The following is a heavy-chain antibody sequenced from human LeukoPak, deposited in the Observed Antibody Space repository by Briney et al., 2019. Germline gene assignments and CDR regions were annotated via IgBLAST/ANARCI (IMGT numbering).Heavy chain of an antibody. CDR1: GGTFSSYA. D-gene: IGHD2-2*01. V-gene: IGHV1-69*04. Sequence: GASVKVSCKASGGTFSSYAISWVRQAPRQGLEWMGRIIPILGIANYAQKFQGRVTITADKSTSTAYMELSSLRSEDTAVYYCARPSVVPAAIRSYYYYYYGMDVWGQGTTVTVSS. CDR3: ARPSVVPAAIRSYYYYYYGMDV. CDR2: IIPILGIA. J-gene: IGHJ6*02.